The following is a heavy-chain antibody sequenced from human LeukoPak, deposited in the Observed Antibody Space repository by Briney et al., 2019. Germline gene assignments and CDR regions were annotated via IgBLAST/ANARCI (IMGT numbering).Heavy chain of an antibody. CDR1: GFTFSTYA. Sequence: GGSLRLSCAASGFTFSTYAMGWVRQAPGKGLEWVSTISGSGGSTYYADSVKGRFTISRDNSKNTLYLQMNSLRAEDTAVYYCARGELRGGPRGDAFDIWGQGTMVTVSS. V-gene: IGHV3-23*01. D-gene: IGHD3-10*01. CDR3: ARGELRGGPRGDAFDI. CDR2: ISGSGGST. J-gene: IGHJ3*02.